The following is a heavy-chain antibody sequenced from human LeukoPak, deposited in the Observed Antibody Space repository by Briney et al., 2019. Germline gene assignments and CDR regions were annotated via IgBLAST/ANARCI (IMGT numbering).Heavy chain of an antibody. CDR3: ASQGADILTGYLDY. CDR2: IKQDGSEE. D-gene: IGHD3-9*01. J-gene: IGHJ4*02. Sequence: GSLRLSCAASGFTFSTYWMSWVRQAPGKGLEWVANIKQDGSEEYYVDSVKGRFTISRDNAKNSLYLQMNSLRAEDTAVYYCASQGADILTGYLDYWGQGTLVTVSS. V-gene: IGHV3-7*01. CDR1: GFTFSTYW.